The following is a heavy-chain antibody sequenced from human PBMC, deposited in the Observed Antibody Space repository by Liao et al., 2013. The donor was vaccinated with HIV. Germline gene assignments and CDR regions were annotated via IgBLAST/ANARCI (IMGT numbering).Heavy chain of an antibody. J-gene: IGHJ4*02. CDR2: MYTSGST. D-gene: IGHD6-13*01. CDR1: GGSISTNY. CDR3: ARGWQLGH. V-gene: IGHV4-4*07. Sequence: QVQLQESGPGLVKPSETLSLTCTVSGGSISTNYWSWIRQPAGKGLEWIGRMYTSGSTNYNPSLKSRVTISADTSKNQFSLKLSSVTAADTAVYYCARGWQLGHWGQGTLVTVSS.